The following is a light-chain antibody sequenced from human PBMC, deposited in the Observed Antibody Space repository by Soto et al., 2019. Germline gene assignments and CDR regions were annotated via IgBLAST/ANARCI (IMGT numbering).Light chain of an antibody. CDR2: DVS. V-gene: IGLV2-14*01. J-gene: IGLJ2*01. CDR1: SSDVGGYNY. Sequence: QSALTQPASVSGSPGQSITISCTGTSSDVGGYNYVSWYQQHPGKAPKLMIYDVSNRPSGVSNRFSGSKSGNTASLTISGLEDEDDADYYCSSYTSSSRGVFGGGTKLTVL. CDR3: SSYTSSSRGV.